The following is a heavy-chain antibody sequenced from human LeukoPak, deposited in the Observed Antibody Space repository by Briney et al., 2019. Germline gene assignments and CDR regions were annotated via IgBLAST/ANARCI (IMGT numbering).Heavy chain of an antibody. J-gene: IGHJ4*02. CDR1: GGSFSDYY. Sequence: SETLSLTCGVRGGSFSDYYWSWVRQTPGKGLEWTGDINTSGGTSYNPSLKSRLTISVDTSKNQFSLKLTSVTAADTALYYCARLGLYTSSWYRFYYFDYWGPGTLVTVSS. CDR3: ARLGLYTSSWYRFYYFDY. CDR2: INTSGGT. V-gene: IGHV4-34*01. D-gene: IGHD6-13*01.